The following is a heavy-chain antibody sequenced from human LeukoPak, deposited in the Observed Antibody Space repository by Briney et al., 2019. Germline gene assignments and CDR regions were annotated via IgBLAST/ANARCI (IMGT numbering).Heavy chain of an antibody. CDR1: GYTFTGSY. V-gene: IGHV1-2*02. CDR2: INPNSGGT. CDR3: ARDYYGTSGSGYFDF. D-gene: IGHD3-22*01. Sequence: ASVRVSCKASGYTFTGSYIHWVRQAPGQGLQWMGWINPNSGGTKYSQKLQGRVTMTRDTSIRTAYMELSRLRSDDTAVYYCARDYYGTSGSGYFDFWGQGTPVTVSS. J-gene: IGHJ4*02.